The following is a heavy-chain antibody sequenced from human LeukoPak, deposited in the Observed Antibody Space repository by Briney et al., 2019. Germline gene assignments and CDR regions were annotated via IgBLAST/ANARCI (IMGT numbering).Heavy chain of an antibody. CDR3: ARSIGYCSSTSCPNWFDP. V-gene: IGHV5-10-1*01. D-gene: IGHD2-2*01. CDR2: IDPSDSYT. J-gene: IGHJ5*02. Sequence: GESLKISCKGSGYSFTSYWISWVRQMPGKGLEWMGRIDPSDSYTNYSPSFQGHVTISADKSIGTAYLQWSSLKASDTAMYYCARSIGYCSSTSCPNWFDPWGQGTLVTVSS. CDR1: GYSFTSYW.